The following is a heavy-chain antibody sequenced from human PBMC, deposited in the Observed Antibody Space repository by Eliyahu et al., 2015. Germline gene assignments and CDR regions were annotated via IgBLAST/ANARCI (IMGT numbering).Heavy chain of an antibody. V-gene: IGHV2-5*02. Sequence: QITLKESGPPLVKPTQTLTLTCTFAGFSLAAXPGGVGWVRQPPRKALEWXAFAYWDEDHRYRPSLRSRLTVTKDTSRNQVVLTMTNMDPVDTATYYCAHGLDYNGNWDGGSFDYWGQGILVTVSS. J-gene: IGHJ4*02. CDR1: GFSLAAXPGG. CDR2: AYWDEDH. D-gene: IGHD3-16*01. CDR3: AHGLDYNGNWDGGSFDY.